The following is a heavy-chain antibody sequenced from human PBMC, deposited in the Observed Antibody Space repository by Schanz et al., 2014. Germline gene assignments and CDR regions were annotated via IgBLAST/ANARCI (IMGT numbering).Heavy chain of an antibody. D-gene: IGHD6-13*01. Sequence: QGQLVQSGAEVKKPGASVKVSCQASGYTFAGHAVHWVRQAPGQGPEWMGWISAFDDKTDYAQNFQGRLTVTRDTSTSTVYMELSSLRSEDTAVYYCARDGEAAAGCDYWGQGTLVTVSS. V-gene: IGHV1-3*01. CDR1: GYTFAGHA. J-gene: IGHJ4*02. CDR3: ARDGEAAAGCDY. CDR2: ISAFDDKT.